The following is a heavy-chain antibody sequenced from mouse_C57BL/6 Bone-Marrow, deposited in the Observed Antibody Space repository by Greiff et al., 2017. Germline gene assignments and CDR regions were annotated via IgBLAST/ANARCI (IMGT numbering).Heavy chain of an antibody. J-gene: IGHJ1*03. D-gene: IGHD1-1*01. V-gene: IGHV1-52*01. CDR2: IDPSDSET. CDR3: ARELIRYFDV. Sequence: VQLQQPGAELVRPGSSVKLSCKASGYTFTSYWMHWVKQRPVQGLEWIGNIDPSDSETHYNQKFKVKATVTVDKSSSTAYMQLRSLTSEDAAVYYCARELIRYFDVWGRGPTVTGSS. CDR1: GYTFTSYW.